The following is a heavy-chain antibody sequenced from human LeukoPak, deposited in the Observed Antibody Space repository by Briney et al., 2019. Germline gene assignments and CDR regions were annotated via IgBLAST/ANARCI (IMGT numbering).Heavy chain of an antibody. CDR1: GGTFSSYG. Sequence: SVKVSCKASGGTFSSYGISWVRQAPGQGLEWMGGIIPILNTANYAQKFQGRVTITAGESTGTAYMELSSLRSEDTAVYYCGRNDGGCSSTSCPLGLWGQGTLVTVSS. CDR2: IIPILNTA. D-gene: IGHD2-2*01. V-gene: IGHV1-69*13. CDR3: GRNDGGCSSTSCPLGL. J-gene: IGHJ4*02.